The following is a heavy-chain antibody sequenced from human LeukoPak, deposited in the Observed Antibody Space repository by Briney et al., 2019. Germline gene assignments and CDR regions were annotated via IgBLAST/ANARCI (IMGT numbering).Heavy chain of an antibody. J-gene: IGHJ5*02. CDR2: ISSSGSTI. V-gene: IGHV3-11*04. D-gene: IGHD5-18*01. CDR3: ARADGYSYGNNWFDP. Sequence: GGSLRLSCAASGFTFSDYYMSWIRQAPGKGLEWVSYISSSGSTIYYADSVKGRFTISRDNSKNTLYLQMNSLRAEDTAVYYCARADGYSYGNNWFDPWGQGTLVTVSS. CDR1: GFTFSDYY.